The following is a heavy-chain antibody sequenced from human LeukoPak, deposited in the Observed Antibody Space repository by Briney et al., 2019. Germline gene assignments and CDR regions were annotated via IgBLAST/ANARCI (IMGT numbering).Heavy chain of an antibody. CDR2: INWNGGST. CDR1: GFTFDDYG. V-gene: IGHV3-20*04. Sequence: GGSLRLSCAASGFTFDDYGMSWVRQAPGKGLEWDSGINWNGGSTGYADSVKGRFTISRDNAKNSLYLQMNSLRAEDTALYYCARDSYYDFWSGYVYYMDVWGKGTTVTVSS. J-gene: IGHJ6*03. CDR3: ARDSYYDFWSGYVYYMDV. D-gene: IGHD3-3*01.